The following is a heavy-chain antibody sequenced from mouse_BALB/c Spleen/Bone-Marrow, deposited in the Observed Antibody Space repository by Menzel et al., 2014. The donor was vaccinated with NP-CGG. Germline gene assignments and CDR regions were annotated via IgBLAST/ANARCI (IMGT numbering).Heavy chain of an antibody. CDR3: ARSPQRDYAMDY. CDR1: GFTFSSYA. CDR2: ISSGGSYT. V-gene: IGHV5-9-4*01. J-gene: IGHJ4*01. Sequence: EVHLVESGGGLVKPGGSLKLSCAASGFTFSSYAMSWVRQSPEKRLEWVAEISSGGSYTYCPDTVTGRFTISRDNAKNTLYLEMSSLRSEDTAMYYCARSPQRDYAMDYWGQGTSVTVSS. D-gene: IGHD3-2*02.